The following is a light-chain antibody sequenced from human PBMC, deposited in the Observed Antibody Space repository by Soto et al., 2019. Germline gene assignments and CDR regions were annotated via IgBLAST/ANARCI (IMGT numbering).Light chain of an antibody. Sequence: DIVMTQSPDSLAVSLGERATINCKSSQSVLYSYNNKNYLAWYQQKPGQTPKLLIYWASTRESVVPDRFSGSWSGTDFTLTISSLQAEDVAVYYCQQYFRPWTFGQGTKVEIK. CDR3: QQYFRPWT. CDR1: QSVLYSYNNKNY. J-gene: IGKJ1*01. V-gene: IGKV4-1*01. CDR2: WAS.